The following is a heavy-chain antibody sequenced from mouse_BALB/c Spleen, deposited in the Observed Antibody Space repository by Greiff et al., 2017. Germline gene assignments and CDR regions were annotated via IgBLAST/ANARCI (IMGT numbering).Heavy chain of an antibody. CDR2: IYPGDGDT. CDR1: GYTFTSYW. CDR3: ARGDYYGSNYFDY. J-gene: IGHJ2*01. Sequence: VQVVESGAELARPGASVKLSCKASGYTFTSYWMQWVKQRPGQGLEWIGAIYPGDGDTRYTQKFKGKATLTADKSSSTAYMQLSSLASEDSAVYYCARGDYYGSNYFDYWGQGTTLTVSS. D-gene: IGHD1-1*01. V-gene: IGHV1-87*01.